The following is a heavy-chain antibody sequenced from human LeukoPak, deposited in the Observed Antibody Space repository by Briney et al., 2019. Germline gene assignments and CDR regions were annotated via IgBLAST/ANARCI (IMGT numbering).Heavy chain of an antibody. CDR3: ARGLTLLGYCSSTSCLMNY. Sequence: AGGSLRLSCAVSGFTLSSYWMHWVRQAPWKGLVWVSRIDSDGSTTDYADSVKGRFTISRDNANNTLYLQMNSLRAEDAGVYYCARGLTLLGYCSSTSCLMNYWGQGTLVTVSS. CDR1: GFTLSSYW. D-gene: IGHD2-2*01. CDR2: IDSDGSTT. V-gene: IGHV3-74*01. J-gene: IGHJ4*02.